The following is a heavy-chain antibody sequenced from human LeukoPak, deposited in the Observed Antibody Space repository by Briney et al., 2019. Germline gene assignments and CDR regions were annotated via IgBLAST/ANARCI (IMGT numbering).Heavy chain of an antibody. Sequence: SETLSLTCTVSGGSISSSSYYWGWIRQPPGKGLEWIGSIYYSGSTYYNPSLKSRVTISVDTSKNQFSLKLSSVTAADTAVYYCARGLNSGSFHFDYWGQGTLVTVSS. CDR1: GGSISSSSYY. CDR2: IYYSGST. V-gene: IGHV4-39*07. J-gene: IGHJ4*02. D-gene: IGHD1-26*01. CDR3: ARGLNSGSFHFDY.